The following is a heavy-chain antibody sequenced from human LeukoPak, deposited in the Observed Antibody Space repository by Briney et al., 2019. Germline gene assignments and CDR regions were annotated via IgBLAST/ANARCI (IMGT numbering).Heavy chain of an antibody. J-gene: IGHJ1*01. CDR2: IYHSGST. Sequence: SGTLSLTCAVSGGSISSSNWWSWVRPPPGKGLEWIGEIYHSGSTNYNPSLKSQVTISVDKSKNQFSLKLSSVTAADTAVYYCAIQGGSSWYGAEYFQHWGQGTLVTVSS. D-gene: IGHD6-13*01. V-gene: IGHV4-4*02. CDR3: AIQGGSSWYGAEYFQH. CDR1: GGSISSSNW.